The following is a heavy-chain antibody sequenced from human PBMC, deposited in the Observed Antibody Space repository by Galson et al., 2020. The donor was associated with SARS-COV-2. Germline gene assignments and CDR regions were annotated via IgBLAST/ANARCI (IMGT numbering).Heavy chain of an antibody. CDR2: IIPIFGTA. Sequence: SVPVSCKASGCTFSSYAISWVRQAPGQGLEWMGGIIPIFGTANYAQKFQGRVTITADESTSTAYMELSSLRSEDTAVYYCARYDYGDYETPGGDYYYGMDVGGQGTTVTVSS. J-gene: IGHJ6*02. D-gene: IGHD4-17*01. V-gene: IGHV1-69*13. CDR1: GCTFSSYA. CDR3: ARYDYGDYETPGGDYYYGMDV.